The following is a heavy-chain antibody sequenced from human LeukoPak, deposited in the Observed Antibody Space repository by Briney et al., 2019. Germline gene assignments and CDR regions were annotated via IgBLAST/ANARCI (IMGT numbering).Heavy chain of an antibody. CDR1: GFTFGSYW. V-gene: IGHV3-74*01. CDR3: ARGGSTWLGY. J-gene: IGHJ4*02. CDR2: IHSDGSST. D-gene: IGHD5/OR15-5a*01. Sequence: PGGSLRLSCAASGFTFGSYWMHWVRQAPGGGLVWVSRIHSDGSSTNYADSVKGRFTISRDNAKNTLYLQMNSLRAEDTAVYFCARGGSTWLGYWGQGTLVTVSS.